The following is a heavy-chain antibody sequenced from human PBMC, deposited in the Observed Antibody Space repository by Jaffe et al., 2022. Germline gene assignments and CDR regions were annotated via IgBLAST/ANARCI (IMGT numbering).Heavy chain of an antibody. CDR3: VRNWNGRNDY. V-gene: IGHV3-48*01. Sequence: EVQLVESGGDLVAPGGSLRLSCVASGFTFSSYNMDWIRQAPGKGLEWVSHITSNSDTTHYADSVRGRFTVSRDNAKDSLYLQMNSLRAEDTAVYYCVRNWNGRNDYWGQGNLVTVSS. CDR2: ITSNSDTT. J-gene: IGHJ4*02. D-gene: IGHD1-1*01. CDR1: GFTFSSYN.